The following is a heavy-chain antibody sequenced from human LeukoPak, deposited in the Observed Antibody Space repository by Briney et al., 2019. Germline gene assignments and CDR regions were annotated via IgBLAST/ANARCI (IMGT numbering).Heavy chain of an antibody. CDR1: GFTFSSYS. V-gene: IGHV3-48*04. J-gene: IGHJ4*02. D-gene: IGHD1-26*01. CDR3: ARESGSAGDFDY. CDR2: ISSSGSTI. Sequence: GGSLRLSCAASGFTFSSYSMNWVRQAPGKGLEWVSYISSSGSTIYYADSVKGRFTISRDNAKNSLYLQMNSLRAEDTAVYYCARESGSAGDFDYWGQGTLVTVSS.